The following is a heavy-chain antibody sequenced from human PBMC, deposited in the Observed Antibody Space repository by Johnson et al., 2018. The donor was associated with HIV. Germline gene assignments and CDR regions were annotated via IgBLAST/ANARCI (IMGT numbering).Heavy chain of an antibody. J-gene: IGHJ3*02. CDR1: GFTFSDYY. Sequence: QEQLVESGGGLVKPGGSLRLSCAASGFTFSDYYMSWIRQAPGKGLEWVSYISSSGSTIYYADSVKGRFTISRDNAKNSLYLQMGRLRVEDMAVYYCARDRPSSSSSGAFDIWGQGTMVTVSS. V-gene: IGHV3-11*04. CDR2: ISSSGSTI. D-gene: IGHD6-6*01. CDR3: ARDRPSSSSSGAFDI.